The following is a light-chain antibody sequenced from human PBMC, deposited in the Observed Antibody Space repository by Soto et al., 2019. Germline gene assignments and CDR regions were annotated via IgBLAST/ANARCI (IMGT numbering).Light chain of an antibody. CDR3: QHYNSYSEA. CDR2: KAS. V-gene: IGKV1-5*03. Sequence: EIQMTQSPSTLSASVGDRVTITCRASQSISNWLAWHQQKPGKAPKLLIYKASTLESGVPSRFSGSGSGTEFTLTISSLQPDDFATYYCQHYNSYSEAFGQGTKVDIK. J-gene: IGKJ1*01. CDR1: QSISNW.